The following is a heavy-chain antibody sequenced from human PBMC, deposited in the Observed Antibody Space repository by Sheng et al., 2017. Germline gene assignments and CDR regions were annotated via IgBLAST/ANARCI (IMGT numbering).Heavy chain of an antibody. V-gene: IGHV1-2*02. D-gene: IGHD4-17*01. CDR3: ARGSYYDYGDYVSLTWFDP. J-gene: IGHJ5*02. CDR2: INPNSGGT. CDR1: GYTFTGYY. Sequence: QVQLVQSGAEVKKPGASVKVSCKASGYTFTGYYMHWVRQAPGQGLEWMGWINPNSGGTNYAQKFQGRVTMTRDTSISTAYMELSRLRSDDTAVYYCARGSYYDYGDYVSLTWFDPWGQGTLVTVSS.